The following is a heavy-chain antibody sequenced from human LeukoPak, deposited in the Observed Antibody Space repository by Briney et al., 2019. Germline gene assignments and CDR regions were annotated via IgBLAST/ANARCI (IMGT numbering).Heavy chain of an antibody. Sequence: GASVKVSCKASGGTFSSYAISWVRPAPGQGLEWMGRIIPILGIANYAQKFQGRVTITADKSTSTAYMELSSLRSEDTAVYYCASASYSNYVRYWGQGTLVTVSS. J-gene: IGHJ4*02. D-gene: IGHD4-11*01. V-gene: IGHV1-69*04. CDR3: ASASYSNYVRY. CDR1: GGTFSSYA. CDR2: IIPILGIA.